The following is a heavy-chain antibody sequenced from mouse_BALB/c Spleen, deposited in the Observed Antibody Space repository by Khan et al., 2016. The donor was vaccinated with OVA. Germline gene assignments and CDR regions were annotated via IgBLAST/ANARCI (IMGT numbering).Heavy chain of an antibody. CDR1: GYSFTDYT. CDR2: INPYNGGS. J-gene: IGHJ4*01. D-gene: IGHD2-1*01. Sequence: VRLQQSGPELVKPGASMKISCKASGYSFTDYTMNWVKQSHGKNLEWIGLINPYNGGSRYNQKFTGKATLTVDKSSSTASMELLRLTSDDSAVYYCAKGGNYVGYSRDYWGQGTSVTVSS. V-gene: IGHV1-18*01. CDR3: AKGGNYVGYSRDY.